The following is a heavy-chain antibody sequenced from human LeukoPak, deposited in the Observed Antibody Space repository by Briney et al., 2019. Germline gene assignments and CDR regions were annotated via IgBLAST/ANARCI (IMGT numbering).Heavy chain of an antibody. D-gene: IGHD3-3*01. CDR2: ISSSGSTI. CDR1: GFTFSSYE. J-gene: IGHJ5*02. V-gene: IGHV3-48*03. Sequence: GGSLRLSCAASGFTFSSYEMNWVRQAPGKGLEWVSYISSSGSTIYYADSVKGRFTISRDNAKNSLYLQMNSLRAEDTAVYYCARDFKDFWSGYFEFDPWGQGTLVTVSS. CDR3: ARDFKDFWSGYFEFDP.